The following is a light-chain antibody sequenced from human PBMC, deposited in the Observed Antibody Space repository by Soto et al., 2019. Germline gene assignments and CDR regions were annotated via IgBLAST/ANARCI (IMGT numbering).Light chain of an antibody. V-gene: IGKV1-39*01. CDR1: QSISSY. J-gene: IGKJ1*01. CDR3: QPSYTTPRT. Sequence: DIQMTQSPSSLSASVGDGVTITCRASQSISSYLNWYQQKPGKAPKLLIYAASSLQSGVPSRFSGSGSGTDFTLPISSLQTEDFATYYFQPSYTTPRTFGQGTRVEIK. CDR2: AAS.